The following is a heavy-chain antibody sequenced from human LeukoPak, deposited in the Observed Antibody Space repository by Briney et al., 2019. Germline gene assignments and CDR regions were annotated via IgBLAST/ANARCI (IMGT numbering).Heavy chain of an antibody. Sequence: SETLSLTCTVSGGLITTTTCYWGWIRQSPGKGLEWIACIYYRGDTYYNASLESRVSISIDTSKNQFSLKLNSMNAADTAVYFCARQPVVNRGAVASNFDSWGQGTLVTVSA. CDR1: GGLITTTTCY. J-gene: IGHJ4*02. V-gene: IGHV4-39*01. D-gene: IGHD6-19*01. CDR3: ARQPVVNRGAVASNFDS. CDR2: IYYRGDT.